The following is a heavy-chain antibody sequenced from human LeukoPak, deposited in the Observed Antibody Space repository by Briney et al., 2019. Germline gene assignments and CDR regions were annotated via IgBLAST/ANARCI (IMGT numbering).Heavy chain of an antibody. Sequence: GGSLRLSCAASGFTFSNFGIHWVRQAPGKGLEWVAGVWFGESSQSYADSVKGRFTISRDNSKNTMYLQMNSLRAEDTAVYYCAKGYCVNNKCSNYDYWGQGTLVTVSS. CDR2: VWFGESSQ. D-gene: IGHD2-15*01. V-gene: IGHV3-33*03. CDR3: AKGYCVNNKCSNYDY. J-gene: IGHJ4*02. CDR1: GFTFSNFG.